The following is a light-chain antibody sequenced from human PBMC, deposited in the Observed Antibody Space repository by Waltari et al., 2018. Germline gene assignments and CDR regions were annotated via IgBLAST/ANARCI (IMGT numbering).Light chain of an antibody. CDR2: AAS. V-gene: IGKV1-6*01. CDR3: LQDYNYPLT. CDR1: QDIRND. Sequence: AIQMTQSPSSLSASVVDRFTITCRASQDIRNDLGCFQQNPGKAPKFLIYAASNLQSGVPSRFSGSGSGTDFTLTISSLQPEDSATYYCLQDYNYPLTFGGGTKVEIK. J-gene: IGKJ4*01.